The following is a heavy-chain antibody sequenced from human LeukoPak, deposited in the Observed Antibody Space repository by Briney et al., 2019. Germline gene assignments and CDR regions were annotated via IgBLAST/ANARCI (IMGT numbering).Heavy chain of an antibody. CDR3: ARVYSSSSGYYYYYMDV. D-gene: IGHD6-6*01. V-gene: IGHV3-21*01. CDR1: GFTFSSYS. CDR2: ISSSSSYI. J-gene: IGHJ6*03. Sequence: GGSLRLSCAASGFTFSSYSMNWVRQAPGKGLEWVSSISSSSSYIYYADSVKGRFTIPRDNAKNSLYLQMNSLRAEDTAVYYCARVYSSSSGYYYYYMDVWGKGTTVTVSS.